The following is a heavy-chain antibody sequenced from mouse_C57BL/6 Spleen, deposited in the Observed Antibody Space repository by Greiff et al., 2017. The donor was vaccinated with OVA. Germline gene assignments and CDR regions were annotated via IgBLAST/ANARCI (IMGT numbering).Heavy chain of an antibody. V-gene: IGHV1-69*01. Sequence: QVQLQQPGAELVMPGASVKLSCKASGYTFTSYWMHWVKQRPGQGLEWIGEIDPSDSYTNYNQKFKGKSTLTVDKSSSTAYMQLSSLTSEDSAVYYCARRNYGSSTWFAYCGQGTLVTVSA. CDR3: ARRNYGSSTWFAY. J-gene: IGHJ3*01. CDR2: IDPSDSYT. CDR1: GYTFTSYW. D-gene: IGHD1-1*01.